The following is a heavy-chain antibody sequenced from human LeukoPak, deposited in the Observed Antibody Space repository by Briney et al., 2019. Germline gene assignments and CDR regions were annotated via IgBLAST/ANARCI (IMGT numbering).Heavy chain of an antibody. J-gene: IGHJ4*02. V-gene: IGHV3-33*06. D-gene: IGHD7-27*01. CDR1: GITFSTSG. CDR3: AKDTGHLILGDY. Sequence: PGRSLKLSCAASGITFSTSGMHWVRQAPGKGLEWVAVIWYDGSQKYYADSVKGRFTISRDNSKDTLFLQMNSLTLEDTAVYYCAKDTGHLILGDYWGQGTLVIVPS. CDR2: IWYDGSQK.